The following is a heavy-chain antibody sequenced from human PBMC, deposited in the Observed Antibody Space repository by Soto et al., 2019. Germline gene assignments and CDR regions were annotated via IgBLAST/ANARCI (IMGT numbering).Heavy chain of an antibody. CDR1: GFTFCIYA. D-gene: IGHD2-15*01. CDR3: AKDLSSYYYFDF. Sequence: GGSLTLSCAASGFTFCIYAMTWVRQAPGKGLEWVSTISATGGSTFYADSVKGRFTISRDNSKNTLYLQMNSLRAEDTAIYYCAKDLSSYYYFDFWGQGTLVTVSS. CDR2: ISATGGST. J-gene: IGHJ4*02. V-gene: IGHV3-23*01.